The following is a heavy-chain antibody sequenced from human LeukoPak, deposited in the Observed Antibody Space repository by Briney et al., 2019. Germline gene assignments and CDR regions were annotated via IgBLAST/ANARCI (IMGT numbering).Heavy chain of an antibody. Sequence: PSETLSLTCTVSGVSISNYYWSWIRQPPGRGLEWIGYMYYIGSTNYNPSLKSRVTISVDTSKNQFSLKLSSVTAAVTAVYFCARDLSDTRGGYFDYWGQGTLVTVSS. D-gene: IGHD3-16*01. V-gene: IGHV4-59*01. CDR1: GVSISNYY. CDR3: ARDLSDTRGGYFDY. CDR2: MYYIGST. J-gene: IGHJ4*02.